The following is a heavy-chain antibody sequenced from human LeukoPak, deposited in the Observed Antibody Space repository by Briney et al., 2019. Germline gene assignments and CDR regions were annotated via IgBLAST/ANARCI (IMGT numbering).Heavy chain of an antibody. D-gene: IGHD6-13*01. V-gene: IGHV1-2*02. CDR1: GYTFTDYY. J-gene: IGHJ4*02. Sequence: ASVKVSFKASGYTFTDYYMHWVRQAPGQGLEWMGWIDPNNGDTSYAQKFQGRVTMTRDTSISTAYVELSSLRSDDTAVYYCARGRNIAVGGTSLVAHWGQGTLVTVSS. CDR2: IDPNNGDT. CDR3: ARGRNIAVGGTSLVAH.